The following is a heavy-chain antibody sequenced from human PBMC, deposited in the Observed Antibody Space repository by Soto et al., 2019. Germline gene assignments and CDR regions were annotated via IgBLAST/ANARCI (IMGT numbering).Heavy chain of an antibody. J-gene: IGHJ5*02. CDR3: ARAELPDWFDP. V-gene: IGHV4-30-4*01. CDR1: GGSISSGDYY. CDR2: IYYSGST. Sequence: GPGPGPPSETLSLTCTVSGGSISSGDYYWSWIRQPPGKGLEWIGYIYYSGSTYYNPSLKSRVTISVDTSKNQFSLKLSSVTAADTAVYYCARAELPDWFDPWGQGTLVTVSS. D-gene: IGHD3-10*01.